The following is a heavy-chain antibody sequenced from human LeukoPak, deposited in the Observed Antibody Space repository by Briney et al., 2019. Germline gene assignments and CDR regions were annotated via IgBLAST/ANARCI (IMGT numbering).Heavy chain of an antibody. Sequence: ASVKVSCKASGYTFTSYDINWVRQATGQGLEWMGWMNPNSGNTGYAQKFQGRVTMTEGTSTDTAYMGLSSLRPEDTAVYYCATGPRNSDILTGYSHSYYGMDVWGQGTTVTVSS. CDR1: GYTFTSYD. CDR2: MNPNSGNT. CDR3: ATGPRNSDILTGYSHSYYGMDV. J-gene: IGHJ6*02. D-gene: IGHD3-9*01. V-gene: IGHV1-8*01.